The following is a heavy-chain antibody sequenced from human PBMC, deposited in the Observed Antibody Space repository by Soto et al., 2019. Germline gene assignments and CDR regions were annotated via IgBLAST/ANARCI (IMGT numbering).Heavy chain of an antibody. CDR1: GGSISNYY. J-gene: IGHJ5*02. Sequence: PLETLCLTCTVSGGSISNYYWRWIWQHPGKGLEWIGYIYYSGSTNYNPSLKSRVTISVDTSENQFSLKLSSVTAADTAVYYCARGIGVMVRGVIYNWFDPWGQGTLGTVSS. V-gene: IGHV4-59*01. D-gene: IGHD3-10*01. CDR3: ARGIGVMVRGVIYNWFDP. CDR2: IYYSGST.